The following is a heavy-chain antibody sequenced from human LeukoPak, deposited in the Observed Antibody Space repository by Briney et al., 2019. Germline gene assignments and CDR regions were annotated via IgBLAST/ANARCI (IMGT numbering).Heavy chain of an antibody. CDR2: ISSSGNSI. Sequence: GGSLRLSCAASGFTFSSYGMHWVRQAPGKGLEWVSYISSSGNSIFYADSVKGRFTISRDNAKNSLYLQMNSLRAEGTAVYYCARALPSSYYYFDYWGQGTLVTVSS. J-gene: IGHJ4*02. V-gene: IGHV3-48*04. CDR3: ARALPSSYYYFDY. CDR1: GFTFSSYG. D-gene: IGHD6-13*01.